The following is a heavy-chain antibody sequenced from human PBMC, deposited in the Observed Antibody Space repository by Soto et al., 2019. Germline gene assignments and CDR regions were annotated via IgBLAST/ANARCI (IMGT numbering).Heavy chain of an antibody. CDR1: GVTFSRYG. J-gene: IGHJ4*02. Sequence: QVQLVESGGGVVQPGRSLRLSCAASGVTFSRYGMHWVRQAPGKGLEWVAVIWYDGSNKYYADSVKGRFTISRDNSKNTLYLQMNSLRDEDTAVYYCARWGIAAGDYWGQGTQVTVSS. V-gene: IGHV3-33*01. D-gene: IGHD6-13*01. CDR3: ARWGIAAGDY. CDR2: IWYDGSNK.